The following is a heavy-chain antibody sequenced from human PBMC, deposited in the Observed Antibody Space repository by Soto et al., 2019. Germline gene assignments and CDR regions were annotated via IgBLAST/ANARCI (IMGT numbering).Heavy chain of an antibody. D-gene: IGHD6-19*01. CDR2: IIPIFGTA. CDR1: GGTFSSYA. CDR3: ARDRGLIAVAGMTPHWYFAL. V-gene: IGHV1-69*12. J-gene: IGHJ2*01. Sequence: QVQLVQSGAEVKKPGSSVKVSCKASGGTFSSYAISWVRQAPGQGLEWMGGIIPIFGTANYAQKFQGRVTITADESTSTAYMELSSLRSEDTAVYYCARDRGLIAVAGMTPHWYFALWGRGTLVTVSS.